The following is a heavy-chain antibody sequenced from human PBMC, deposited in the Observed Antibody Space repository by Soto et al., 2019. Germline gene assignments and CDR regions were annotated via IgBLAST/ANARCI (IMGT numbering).Heavy chain of an antibody. CDR3: ARENQDYDIWTGYFNDY. Sequence: QVQLVQSGAEVKKPGASVKVSCRASGYTFTNYGISWVRQAPGQGLEWMGWISAYNGNTNYEQKLQGRVTMTTDTSMRTAYMELRSLRSHDTAVYYCARENQDYDIWTGYFNDYWGQGTLVTVSS. D-gene: IGHD3-9*01. CDR2: ISAYNGNT. V-gene: IGHV1-18*01. J-gene: IGHJ4*02. CDR1: GYTFTNYG.